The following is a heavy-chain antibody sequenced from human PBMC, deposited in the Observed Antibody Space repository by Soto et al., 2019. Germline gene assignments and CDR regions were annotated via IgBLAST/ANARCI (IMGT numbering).Heavy chain of an antibody. D-gene: IGHD3-10*01. CDR2: VSGSSDST. J-gene: IGHJ4*02. Sequence: GGSLRLSCAASGFTFSSNAMSWVRQSPGKGLEWVSSVSGSSDSTDYADAVKGRFTISRDNSKNTLFLQMNSLRVEDTALYYCAKGTMIRGVTYFVYWGQGTLVTVSS. CDR3: AKGTMIRGVTYFVY. CDR1: GFTFSSNA. V-gene: IGHV3-23*01.